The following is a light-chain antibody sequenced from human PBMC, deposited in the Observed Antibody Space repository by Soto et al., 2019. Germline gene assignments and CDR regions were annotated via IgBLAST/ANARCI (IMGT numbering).Light chain of an antibody. CDR2: GAS. V-gene: IGKV3-20*01. Sequence: EIVLTQSPGTLSLSPGERATLSCRASQSVSSSYLAWYQQKPGQAPRLLIYGASSRATGIPDRFSGSGSVTDFTLTISRLEPEDFAVYYCQQYGSSPFTVGPGTKVDIK. CDR1: QSVSSSY. CDR3: QQYGSSPFT. J-gene: IGKJ3*01.